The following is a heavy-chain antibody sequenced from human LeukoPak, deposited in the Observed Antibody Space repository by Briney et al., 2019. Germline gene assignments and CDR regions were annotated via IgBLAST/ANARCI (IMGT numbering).Heavy chain of an antibody. D-gene: IGHD2-15*01. CDR2: IRSKAYGGTT. V-gene: IGHV3-49*04. CDR3: TRDHIVVVVAATPRWYDP. CDR1: GFTFSNYA. Sequence: QPGGSLRLSCAASGFTFSNYAMNWVRQAPGKGLEWVGFIRSKAYGGTTEYAASVKGRFTISRDDSRSIAYLQMNSLKTEDTAVYYCTRDHIVVVVAATPRWYDPWGQGTLVTVSS. J-gene: IGHJ5*02.